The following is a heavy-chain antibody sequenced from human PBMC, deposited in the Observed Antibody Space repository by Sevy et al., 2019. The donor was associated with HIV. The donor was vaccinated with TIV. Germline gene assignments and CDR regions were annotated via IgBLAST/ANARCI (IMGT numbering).Heavy chain of an antibody. V-gene: IGHV4-59*01. CDR1: GGSISSYY. D-gene: IGHD3-10*01. CDR3: ARAYGSGKWGWFDP. Sequence: SETLSLTCTVSGGSISSYYWSWIRQPPGKGLEWIGYIYYSGSTNYNPSLKSRVTISVDTSKNQFSLKLFSVTAADTAGYYGARAYGSGKWGWFDPWGQGTLVTVSS. J-gene: IGHJ5*02. CDR2: IYYSGST.